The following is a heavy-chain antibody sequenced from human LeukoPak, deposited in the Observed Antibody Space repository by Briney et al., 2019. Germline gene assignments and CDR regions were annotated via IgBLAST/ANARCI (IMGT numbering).Heavy chain of an antibody. CDR2: ISGSGGST. V-gene: IGHV3-23*01. Sequence: GGSLRLSCAASGFTFSSYWMSWVRQAPGKGLEWVSAISGSGGSTYYADSVKGRFTISRDNSKNTLYLQMNSLRAEDTAVYYCAKTPAGARGSYRDYWGQGTLVTVSS. J-gene: IGHJ4*02. CDR3: AKTPAGARGSYRDY. CDR1: GFTFSSYW. D-gene: IGHD1-26*01.